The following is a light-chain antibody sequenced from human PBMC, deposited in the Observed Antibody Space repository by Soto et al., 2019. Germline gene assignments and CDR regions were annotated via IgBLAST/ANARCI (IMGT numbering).Light chain of an antibody. Sequence: QSALTQPASVSGSPGQSIAISCTGTSSDVGAYDSVCWYQQHPGKAPKLIIFGVSNRPSGVSNRFSGHKSGNTASLTISGLQAEDEADYYCSSYTSDSTYAFGTGTKLTVL. CDR1: SSDVGAYDS. V-gene: IGLV2-14*03. CDR3: SSYTSDSTYA. J-gene: IGLJ1*01. CDR2: GVS.